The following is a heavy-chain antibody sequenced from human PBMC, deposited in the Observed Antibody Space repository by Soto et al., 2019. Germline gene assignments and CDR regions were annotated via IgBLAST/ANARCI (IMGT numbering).Heavy chain of an antibody. J-gene: IGHJ4*02. CDR1: GFTFSNAW. D-gene: IGHD3-16*02. CDR3: TTDKFVDYDYIWGSYRYQYYFDY. CDR2: IKSKTDGGTT. V-gene: IGHV3-15*01. Sequence: EVQLVESGGGLVKPGGSLRLSCAASGFTFSNAWMSWVRQAPGKGLEWVGRIKSKTDGGTTDYAAPVKGRFTISRDDSKNTLYLQMNSLKTEDTAVSYCTTDKFVDYDYIWGSYRYQYYFDYWGQGTLVTVSS.